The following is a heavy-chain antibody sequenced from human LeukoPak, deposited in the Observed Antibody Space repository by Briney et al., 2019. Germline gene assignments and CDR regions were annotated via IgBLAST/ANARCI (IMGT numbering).Heavy chain of an antibody. CDR1: GYTLIFYN. CDR2: ISVYNGHT. J-gene: IGHJ4*02. D-gene: IGHD2-15*01. V-gene: IGHV1-18*01. CDR3: ARTPEKHIDH. Sequence: ASVRVSCKTSGYTLIFYNITWVRQAPGQGLEWMGRISVYNGHTDFARNFQDRVTMTADTSTTTAYMELKSLRSDDTAVYYCARTPEKHIDHWGQGTLVTVSS.